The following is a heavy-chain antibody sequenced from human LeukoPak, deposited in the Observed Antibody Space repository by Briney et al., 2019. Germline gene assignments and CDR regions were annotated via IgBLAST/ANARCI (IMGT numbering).Heavy chain of an antibody. V-gene: IGHV4-34*01. J-gene: IGHJ4*02. Sequence: SETLSLTCAVYGGSFSTYYWTWIRQPPGKGLEWIGKINHTGSTHYNPSLKSRVTISVDASKNQFSLKLSSVTAADTAVYYCARCIVGATPNYFDYWGQGTLVTVSS. CDR1: GGSFSTYY. CDR2: INHTGST. CDR3: ARCIVGATPNYFDY. D-gene: IGHD1-26*01.